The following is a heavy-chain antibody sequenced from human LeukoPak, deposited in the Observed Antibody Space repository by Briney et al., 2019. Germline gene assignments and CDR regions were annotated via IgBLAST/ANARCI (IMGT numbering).Heavy chain of an antibody. D-gene: IGHD3-9*01. V-gene: IGHV1-69*13. J-gene: IGHJ5*02. CDR3: ARLGYYDILTGWFDP. CDR1: GGTFISYA. CDR2: IIPIFGTA. Sequence: ASVKVSCKASGGTFISYAISWVRQAPGQGLEWMGGIIPIFGTANYAQKFQGRVTITADESTSTAYMELSSLRSEDTAVYYCARLGYYDILTGWFDPWGQGTLVTVSS.